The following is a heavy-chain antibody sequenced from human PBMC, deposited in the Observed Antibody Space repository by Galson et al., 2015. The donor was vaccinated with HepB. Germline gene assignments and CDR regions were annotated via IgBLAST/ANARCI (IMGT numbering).Heavy chain of an antibody. CDR3: ARHQGDGSAWDACDI. D-gene: IGHD1-26*01. V-gene: IGHV5-10-1*01. CDR1: GYSFTNYW. Sequence: QSGAEVKKPGESLMISCKSSGYSFTNYWINWVRQMPGKGLEWLGRIDSSDSYTNYSPSFQGHVTISLDKSINTAYLQWTSLKASDTAMYYCARHQGDGSAWDACDIWGQGTMVTVSS. J-gene: IGHJ3*02. CDR2: IDSSDSYT.